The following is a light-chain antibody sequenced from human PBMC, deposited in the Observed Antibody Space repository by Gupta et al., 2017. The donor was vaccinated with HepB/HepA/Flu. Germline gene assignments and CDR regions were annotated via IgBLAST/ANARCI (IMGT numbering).Light chain of an antibody. V-gene: IGKV1-5*03. CDR1: QNIINW. J-gene: IGKJ1*01. CDR3: QRYDTTRT. CDR2: KAS. Sequence: DMQMTQSPSTLSASVGDRVTITCRTSQNIINWLAWYQQKPGEAPKVLIYKASNLGSGVPSRFSGSRSGTEFTLTISSLQPDDSATYYCQRYDTTRTFGQGTKVEVK.